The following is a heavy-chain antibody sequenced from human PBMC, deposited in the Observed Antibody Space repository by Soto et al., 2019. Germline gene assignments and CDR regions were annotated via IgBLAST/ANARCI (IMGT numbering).Heavy chain of an antibody. CDR2: IYYSGST. CDR3: GREYSSSSTGFDY. D-gene: IGHD6-6*01. J-gene: IGHJ4*02. CDR1: GGSISSGDYY. V-gene: IGHV4-30-4*01. Sequence: QVQLQESGPGLVKPSQTLSLTCTVSGGSISSGDYYWSWIRQPPGKGLEWIGYIYYSGSTYYNPYLKSRVSLSVDTSKNQFSLNQSSVTAADTAVYYCGREYSSSSTGFDYWGQGTLVTVSS.